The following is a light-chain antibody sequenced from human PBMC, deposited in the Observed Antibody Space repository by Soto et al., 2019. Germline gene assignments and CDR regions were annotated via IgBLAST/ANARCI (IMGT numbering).Light chain of an antibody. CDR3: QKCDYLPI. J-gene: IGKJ3*01. CDR1: HDITSY. V-gene: IGKV1-33*01. CDR2: DAS. Sequence: DIQMTQSPSSLSASVGDRVTITCQASHDITSYLNWYQHKPGKAPKLLIYDASILEAGVPSRFSGSGSGTHFPCTISSLQPEDVATYYGQKCDYLPIFGPGTTVDFK.